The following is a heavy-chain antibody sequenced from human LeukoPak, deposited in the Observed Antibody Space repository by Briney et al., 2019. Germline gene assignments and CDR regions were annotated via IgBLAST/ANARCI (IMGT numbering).Heavy chain of an antibody. CDR1: GYTFTSYG. V-gene: IGHV1-18*01. CDR3: ARDTLINRDYGDFTTTDAFDI. D-gene: IGHD4-17*01. J-gene: IGHJ3*02. CDR2: ISTYNGNT. Sequence: GASVKVSCKASGYTFTSYGISWVRQAPGQGLEWMGWISTYNGNTNYAQKLQGRVTMTTDTSTSTAYMELRSLRSDDTAVYYCARDTLINRDYGDFTTTDAFDIWGQGTMVTVSS.